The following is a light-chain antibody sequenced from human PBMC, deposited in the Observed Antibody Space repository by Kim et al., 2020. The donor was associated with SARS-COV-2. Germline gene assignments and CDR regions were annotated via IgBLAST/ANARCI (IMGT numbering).Light chain of an antibody. CDR2: EDD. CDR1: SGSIGDNY. CDR3: QSYNRDNVL. J-gene: IGLJ2*01. V-gene: IGLV6-57*03. Sequence: GNTVTISCTRSSGSIGDNYVQWYQQRPGGVPTAVIYEDDQRPSGVSDRFSGSIDNSSNSASLTISGLRNEDEADYYCQSYNRDNVLFGGGTQLTVL.